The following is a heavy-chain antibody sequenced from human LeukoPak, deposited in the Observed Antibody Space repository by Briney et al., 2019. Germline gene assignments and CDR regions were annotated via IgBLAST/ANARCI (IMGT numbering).Heavy chain of an antibody. CDR1: GFTFSSYG. J-gene: IGHJ2*01. D-gene: IGHD3-16*01. Sequence: PGGSLRLSCVPSGFTFSSYGMHWVRQAPGKGLEWVAFIRYDGSNKYYADSVKGRFTISRDNSKNTLYLQMNSLRADDTAVYYCAKDQGGLWYFDYWGRGTRVAVSS. V-gene: IGHV3-30*02. CDR3: AKDQGGLWYFDY. CDR2: IRYDGSNK.